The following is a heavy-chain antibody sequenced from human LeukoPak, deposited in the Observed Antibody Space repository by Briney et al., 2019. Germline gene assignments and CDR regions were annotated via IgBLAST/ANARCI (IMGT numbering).Heavy chain of an antibody. Sequence: PSETLSLTCAVYGGSFSGYYWSWIRQPPGKGLEWTGEINHSGSTNYNPSLKSRVTISVDTSKNQFSLKLSSVTAADTAVYYCARGRAYSGSFPFDYWGQGTLVTVSS. CDR3: ARGRAYSGSFPFDY. D-gene: IGHD1-26*01. V-gene: IGHV4-34*01. J-gene: IGHJ4*02. CDR2: INHSGST. CDR1: GGSFSGYY.